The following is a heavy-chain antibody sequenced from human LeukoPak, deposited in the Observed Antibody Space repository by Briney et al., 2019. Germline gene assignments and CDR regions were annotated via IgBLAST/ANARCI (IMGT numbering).Heavy chain of an antibody. D-gene: IGHD3-16*01. J-gene: IGHJ4*02. V-gene: IGHV4-59*01. CDR2: IYYSGST. CDR3: ARWGSITTARFDY. CDR1: GGSISSDY. Sequence: SETLSLTCTVSGGSISSDYWSWIRQPPGKGLEWIGYIYYSGSTNYNPSLKSRVTISVDTSKNQFSLELSSVTAADTAVYYCARWGSITTARFDYWGQGTLVTVSS.